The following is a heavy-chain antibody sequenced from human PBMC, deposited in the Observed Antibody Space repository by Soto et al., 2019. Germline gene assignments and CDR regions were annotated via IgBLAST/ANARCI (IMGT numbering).Heavy chain of an antibody. CDR1: GFTFSSYG. D-gene: IGHD1-7*01. J-gene: IGHJ4*02. CDR2: ISYDGSNK. V-gene: IGHV3-30*18. CDR3: AKSGGTTSPFDY. Sequence: GGSLRLSCAAPGFTFSSYGMHWVRQAPGKGLEWVAVISYDGSNKYYADSVKGRFTISRDNSKNTLYLQMNSLRAEDTAVYYCAKSGGTTSPFDYWGQGTLVTVSS.